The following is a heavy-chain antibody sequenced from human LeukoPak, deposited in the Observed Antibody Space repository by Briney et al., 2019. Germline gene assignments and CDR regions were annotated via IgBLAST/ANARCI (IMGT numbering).Heavy chain of an antibody. J-gene: IGHJ3*02. CDR2: ISGSGGST. Sequence: GGSLRLSCAASGFTFSSYAMSWVRQAPGKGLEWVSAISGSGGSTYYADSVKGRFTISRDNSKNTLYLQMNSLRAEDTAVYYCAKDTSRPLDTPDAFDIWGQGTMVTVSS. V-gene: IGHV3-23*01. D-gene: IGHD2-2*02. CDR3: AKDTSRPLDTPDAFDI. CDR1: GFTFSSYA.